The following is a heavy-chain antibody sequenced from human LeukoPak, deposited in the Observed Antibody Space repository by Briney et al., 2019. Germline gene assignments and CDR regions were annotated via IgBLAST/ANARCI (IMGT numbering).Heavy chain of an antibody. J-gene: IGHJ4*02. V-gene: IGHV3-30*12. CDR3: AGTLGVTPGLDY. D-gene: IGHD1-26*01. CDR1: GFTFSSLG. CDR2: ILYDGTNK. Sequence: PGRSLRPSCAASGFTFSSLGMHWVRQAPGQGLEWVALILYDGTNKYYADSVKGRFTISRDNSKNTLYLQMNSLRAEDTAVYYCAGTLGVTPGLDYWGQGTLVTVSS.